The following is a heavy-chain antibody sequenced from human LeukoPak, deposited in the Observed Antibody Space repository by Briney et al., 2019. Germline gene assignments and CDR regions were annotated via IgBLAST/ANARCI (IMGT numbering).Heavy chain of an antibody. CDR1: GDSVFSDSPA. V-gene: IGHV6-1*01. D-gene: IGHD3-10*01. Sequence: SQTLSLTCAISGDSVFSDSPAWNWIRQSPSRGLEWLGRTYYRSKWYNDYAVSVKSRITISPDTSKNQFSLHLYSVTPEDTAVYYCARDWRGYYFDYWGQGTLVTVSS. J-gene: IGHJ4*02. CDR2: TYYRSKWYN. CDR3: ARDWRGYYFDY.